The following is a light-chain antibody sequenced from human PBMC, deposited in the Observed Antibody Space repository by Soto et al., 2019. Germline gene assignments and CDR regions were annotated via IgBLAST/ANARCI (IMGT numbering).Light chain of an antibody. CDR3: QQYGYSPIT. Sequence: EIVLTQSPVTLCLSLGERATLPCPASQSVSSSHVAWYQHNPGQAPRLLIYAASSRATGSPDRFSGGGSGTDFTLTISRLEPEDVAVYDCQQYGYSPITFGQGTRLEI. CDR1: QSVSSSH. CDR2: AAS. V-gene: IGKV3-20*01. J-gene: IGKJ5*01.